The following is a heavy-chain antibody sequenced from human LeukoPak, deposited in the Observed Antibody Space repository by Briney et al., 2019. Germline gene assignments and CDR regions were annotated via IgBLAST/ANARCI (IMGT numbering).Heavy chain of an antibody. CDR3: ARASSSGDYFYYYYMDV. V-gene: IGHV3-21*01. CDR1: GFTFSSYN. D-gene: IGHD6-19*01. J-gene: IGHJ6*03. CDR2: ISSSSSYI. Sequence: GGSLRLSCAASGFTFSSYNMNWVRQAPGKGLEWVSSISSSSSYIYYADSLKGRFTISRDNAKNSLYLQMNSLRAEDTAVYYCARASSSGDYFYYYYMDVWGKGTTVTVSS.